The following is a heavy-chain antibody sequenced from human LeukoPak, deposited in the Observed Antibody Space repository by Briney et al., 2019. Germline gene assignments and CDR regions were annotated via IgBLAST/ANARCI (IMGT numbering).Heavy chain of an antibody. CDR1: GYTFTSYA. CDR3: ARDRAARVVLGIDDY. J-gene: IGHJ4*02. Sequence: ASVTVSCTASGYTFTSYAMNWVRQAPGQGLEWMGWINTNTGNPTYAQGFTGRFVFSLDTSVSTAYLQISGLKAEDTAVYYCARDRAARVVLGIDDYWGQGTLVTVSS. V-gene: IGHV7-4-1*02. CDR2: INTNTGNP. D-gene: IGHD7-27*01.